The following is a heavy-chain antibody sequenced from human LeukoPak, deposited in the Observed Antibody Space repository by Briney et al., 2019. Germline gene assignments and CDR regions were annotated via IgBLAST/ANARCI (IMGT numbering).Heavy chain of an antibody. CDR2: IYHSGST. Sequence: SGTLSLTCAVSGGSISSNNWWSWVRQPPGKGLEWIGGIYHSGSTNYNPSLKSRVTISVDKSKNQFSLKLSSVTAADTAVYYCARAPLLSFYYDSGGPTHFDYWGQGTLVTVSS. CDR3: ARAPLLSFYYDSGGPTHFDY. V-gene: IGHV4-4*02. J-gene: IGHJ4*02. CDR1: GGSISSNNW. D-gene: IGHD3-22*01.